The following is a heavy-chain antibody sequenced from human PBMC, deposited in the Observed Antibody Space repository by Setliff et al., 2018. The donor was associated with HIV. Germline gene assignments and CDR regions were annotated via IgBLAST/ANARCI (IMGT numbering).Heavy chain of an antibody. J-gene: IGHJ6*03. CDR3: ARSRESSGYYRDYYYYLDV. CDR2: INHSGST. D-gene: IGHD6-19*01. CDR1: GGSFSGYY. V-gene: IGHV4-34*01. Sequence: SETLSLTCAVYGGSFSGYYWTWIRQSPGKGLEWIGEINHSGSTNYNPSLKSRVTISVHTSKNQFSLKLSSVTAADTAVYYCARSRESSGYYRDYYYYLDVWGKGTTVTVSS.